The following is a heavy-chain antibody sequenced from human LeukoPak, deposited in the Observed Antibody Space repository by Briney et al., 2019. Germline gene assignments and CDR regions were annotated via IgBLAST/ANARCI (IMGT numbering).Heavy chain of an antibody. Sequence: PGRSLRLSCAASGFTFRSYAMHWVRQAPGKGLEWVTLFSYDGNSKYYADSVKGRFTISRDNSKNTLYLQMNSLRADDSAIYYCPRGKGQESAYDYFLDYWGQGTLVTVSS. J-gene: IGHJ4*02. CDR2: FSYDGNSK. V-gene: IGHV3-30-3*01. D-gene: IGHD5-12*01. CDR1: GFTFRSYA. CDR3: PRGKGQESAYDYFLDY.